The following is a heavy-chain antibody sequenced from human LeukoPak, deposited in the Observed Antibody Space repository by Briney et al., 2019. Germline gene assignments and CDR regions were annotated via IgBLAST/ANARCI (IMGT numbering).Heavy chain of an antibody. CDR2: IYYSGST. J-gene: IGHJ4*02. Sequence: SETLSLTCTVSGGSISSSSYNWGWIRQPPGKGLEWIGSIYYSGSTYYNPSLKSRVTISVDTSKNQFSLKLTSVTAADMAVYYCARRYGDYRRFDYWGQGTLVTVSS. V-gene: IGHV4-39*01. D-gene: IGHD4-17*01. CDR3: ARRYGDYRRFDY. CDR1: GGSISSSSYN.